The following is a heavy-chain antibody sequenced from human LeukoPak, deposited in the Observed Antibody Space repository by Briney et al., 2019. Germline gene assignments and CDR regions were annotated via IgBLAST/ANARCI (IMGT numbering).Heavy chain of an antibody. CDR2: IYISGKT. D-gene: IGHD1-1*01. V-gene: IGHV3-66*04. Sequence: GGSLRLSCAASGFTVNSNYMSWVRQAPGKVLEWVSVIYISGKTYYADSVKGRFRISRDNSKNTMYLQMNSLRAEDSAVYYCARLLGGDTTDDVWGKGTTVTVSS. CDR1: GFTVNSNY. CDR3: ARLLGGDTTDDV. J-gene: IGHJ6*04.